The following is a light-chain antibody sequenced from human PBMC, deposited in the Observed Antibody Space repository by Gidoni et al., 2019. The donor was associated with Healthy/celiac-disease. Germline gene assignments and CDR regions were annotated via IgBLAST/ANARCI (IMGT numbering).Light chain of an antibody. CDR2: DDS. J-gene: IGLJ2*01. V-gene: IGLV3-21*02. Sequence: SYVLTQPPSVPVAPGQTARITCGGNNIGRKRVHWYQQKPGHAPVLVVYDDSARPTGIPDLFSGSNSGNTATLTSSMVEAGDEADYYCQLWDSSSDHVVFGGGTKLTVL. CDR3: QLWDSSSDHVV. CDR1: NIGRKR.